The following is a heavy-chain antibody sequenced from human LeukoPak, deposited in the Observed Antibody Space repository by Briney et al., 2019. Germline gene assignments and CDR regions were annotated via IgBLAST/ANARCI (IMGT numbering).Heavy chain of an antibody. D-gene: IGHD3-22*01. CDR1: GYTFTSYG. V-gene: IGHV1-18*01. Sequence: ASVKVSCKASGYTFTSYGISWVRQAPGQGLKWMGWISAYNGNTNYAQKLQGRGTMTTDTSTSTAYMELRSLRSDDTAVYYCASGGYYDSSGPFPDNAFDIWGQGTMVTVSS. CDR2: ISAYNGNT. J-gene: IGHJ3*02. CDR3: ASGGYYDSSGPFPDNAFDI.